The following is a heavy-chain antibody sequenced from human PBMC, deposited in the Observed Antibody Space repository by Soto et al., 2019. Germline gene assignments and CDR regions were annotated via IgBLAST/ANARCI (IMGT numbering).Heavy chain of an antibody. D-gene: IGHD6-13*01. CDR2: INPNSGGT. V-gene: IGHV1-2*04. CDR3: ARGAAAGTVYFQH. Sequence: ASVKVSCKASGYTFTGYYMHWVRQAPGQGLEWMGWINPNSGGTNYAQKFQGWVTMTRDTSISTAYMELSRLRSDDTAVYYCARGAAAGTVYFQHLGQGTLVTVSS. J-gene: IGHJ1*01. CDR1: GYTFTGYY.